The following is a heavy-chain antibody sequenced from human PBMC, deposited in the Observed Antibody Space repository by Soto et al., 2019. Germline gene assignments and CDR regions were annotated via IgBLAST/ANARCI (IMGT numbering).Heavy chain of an antibody. V-gene: IGHV3-21*01. CDR2: ISSSSSYI. Sequence: PGGSLRLSCAASGFTFSSYSMNWVRQAPGKGLEWVSSISSSSSYIYYADSVKGRFTISRDNAKNSLYLQMNSLRAEDTAVYYCARLQSGYYPRPRWGGFYMGVWGQGTTVTVSS. J-gene: IGHJ6*02. D-gene: IGHD3-22*01. CDR1: GFTFSSYS. CDR3: ARLQSGYYPRPRWGGFYMGV.